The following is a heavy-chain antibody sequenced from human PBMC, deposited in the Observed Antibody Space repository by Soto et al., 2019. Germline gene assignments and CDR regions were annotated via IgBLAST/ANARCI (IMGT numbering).Heavy chain of an antibody. D-gene: IGHD6-13*01. J-gene: IGHJ3*02. CDR2: IYYSGST. CDR1: GGSISSYY. Sequence: SETLSLTCTVSGGSISSYYWSWIRQPPGKGLEWIGYIYYSGSTNYNPSLKSRVTISEDTSKNQFSLKLSSVTAADTAVYYCARDVGYSSTYDDAFDIWGQGTMVTVSS. V-gene: IGHV4-59*01. CDR3: ARDVGYSSTYDDAFDI.